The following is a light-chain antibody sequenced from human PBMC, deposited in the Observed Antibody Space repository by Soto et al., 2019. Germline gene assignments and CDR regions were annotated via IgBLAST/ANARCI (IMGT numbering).Light chain of an antibody. CDR1: QAISSN. CDR3: QQYSDWPPT. Sequence: EIVMTQSPATLSVSRGERATLSCRANQAISSNLAWYQQKPGQAPRLLIYGASTRATDIPDRFSGSGSGTEFSLTISSLQSEDFAVYYCQQYSDWPPTFGQGTKVDIK. V-gene: IGKV3-15*01. CDR2: GAS. J-gene: IGKJ1*01.